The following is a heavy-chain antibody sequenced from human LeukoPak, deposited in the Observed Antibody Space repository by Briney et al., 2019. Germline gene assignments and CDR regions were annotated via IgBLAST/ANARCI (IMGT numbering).Heavy chain of an antibody. CDR1: GNTLTELS. D-gene: IGHD1-26*01. CDR2: FDPANGEM. CDR3: ATGRVWDLLNF. V-gene: IGHV1-24*01. Sequence: ASVKVSCQVSGNTLTELSLHWVRQTPGKGLDWMGGFDPANGEMIYAQKFQGRVTMTEDTSTDTAYMELSSLRSDDTAVYYCATGRVWDLLNFWGQGTLVTVSS. J-gene: IGHJ4*02.